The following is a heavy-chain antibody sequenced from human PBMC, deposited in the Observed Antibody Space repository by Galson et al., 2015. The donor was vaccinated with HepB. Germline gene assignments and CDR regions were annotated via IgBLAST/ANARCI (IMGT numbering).Heavy chain of an antibody. J-gene: IGHJ4*02. D-gene: IGHD3-22*01. V-gene: IGHV3-21*01. CDR1: GFTFSSYS. Sequence: SLRLSCAASGFTFSSYSMNWVRQAPGKGLEWVSSISSSSSYIYYADSVKGRFTISRDNAKNSLYLQMNSLRAEDTAVYYCARLTRTKYDSSGTYDYWGQGTLVTVSS. CDR3: ARLTRTKYDSSGTYDY. CDR2: ISSSSSYI.